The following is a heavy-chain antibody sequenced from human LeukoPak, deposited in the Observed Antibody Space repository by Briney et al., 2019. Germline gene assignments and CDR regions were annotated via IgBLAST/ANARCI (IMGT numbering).Heavy chain of an antibody. V-gene: IGHV4-59*01. Sequence: PSETLSLTCTVSGGSISSYYWSWIRQPPGKGLEWIGYIYYSGSTNYNPSLKSRVTISVDTSKNQFSLKLSSVTAADTAVYYCASSSMGPWELLYWGQGTLVTVSS. CDR1: GGSISSYY. CDR2: IYYSGST. CDR3: ASSSMGPWELLY. D-gene: IGHD1-26*01. J-gene: IGHJ4*02.